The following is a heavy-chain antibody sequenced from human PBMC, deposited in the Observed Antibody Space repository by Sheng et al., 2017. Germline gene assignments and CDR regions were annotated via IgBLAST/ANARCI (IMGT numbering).Heavy chain of an antibody. Sequence: QVQLVQSGAEVKKPGSSVKVSCKASGGTFSSYAISWVRQAPGQGLEWMGGIIPIFGTANYAQKFQGRVTITTDESTSTAYMELSSLRSEDTAVYYCATGVASIAARPSIYYYYMDVWGKGTTVTVSS. V-gene: IGHV1-69*05. J-gene: IGHJ6*03. CDR3: ATGVASIAARPSIYYYYMDV. CDR1: GGTFSSYA. D-gene: IGHD6-6*01. CDR2: IIPIFGTA.